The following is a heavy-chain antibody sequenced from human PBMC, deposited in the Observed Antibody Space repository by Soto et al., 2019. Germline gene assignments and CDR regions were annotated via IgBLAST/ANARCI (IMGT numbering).Heavy chain of an antibody. CDR1: GFTFSSYW. J-gene: IGHJ6*02. D-gene: IGHD1-20*01. CDR3: ARDPYNWNWYSDGMDV. V-gene: IGHV3-7*03. Sequence: EVQLVESGGGLVQPGGSLRLSCAASGFTFSSYWMSWVRQAPGKGLEWVPNIKQDGSEKYYVDSVKGRFTISRDNAKNSLYLQMNSLRAEDTAVYYCARDPYNWNWYSDGMDVWGQGTTVTVSS. CDR2: IKQDGSEK.